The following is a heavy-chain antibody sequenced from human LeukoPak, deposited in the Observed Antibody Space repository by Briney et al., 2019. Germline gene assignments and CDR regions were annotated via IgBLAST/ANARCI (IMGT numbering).Heavy chain of an antibody. CDR2: ISAYNGST. Sequence: GASVKVSCKASGYTFTSYGISWVRQAPGQGLEWMGWISAYNGSTNYAQRLQGRVTMTTDTSTSTAYMELRSLRSDDTAVYYCAREVWFGELWLNYYYGMDVWGQGTTVTVSS. CDR1: GYTFTSYG. V-gene: IGHV1-18*01. CDR3: AREVWFGELWLNYYYGMDV. J-gene: IGHJ6*02. D-gene: IGHD3-10*01.